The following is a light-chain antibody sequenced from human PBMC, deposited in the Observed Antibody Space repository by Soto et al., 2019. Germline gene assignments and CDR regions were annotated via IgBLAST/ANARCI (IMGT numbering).Light chain of an antibody. J-gene: IGLJ1*01. CDR2: EVS. V-gene: IGLV2-23*02. CDR1: SNDVGSYNL. Sequence: SVLTQHASVSGSPGKSITISCTGTSNDVGSYNLVSWYQQHPGKAPKLMIYEVSKRPSGVSNRFSGSKSGNTASLTISGLQAEDEADYYCCSYAGSSTYVFGTGTKVTVL. CDR3: CSYAGSSTYV.